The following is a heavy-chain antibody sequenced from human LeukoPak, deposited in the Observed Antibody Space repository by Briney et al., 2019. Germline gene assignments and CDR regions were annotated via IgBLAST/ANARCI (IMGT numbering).Heavy chain of an antibody. CDR2: IKSKTDGGTT. J-gene: IGHJ6*02. Sequence: GGSLRLSCAASGFTFSNAWMNWVRQAPGKGLEWVGRIKSKTDGGTTDYPAPVKGRFTISGDDSKNTMYLQMNSLKIEDTAVYYCTTGTGRYYYYGMDVWGQGTTVTVSS. D-gene: IGHD6-6*01. CDR1: GFTFSNAW. V-gene: IGHV3-15*07. CDR3: TTGTGRYYYYGMDV.